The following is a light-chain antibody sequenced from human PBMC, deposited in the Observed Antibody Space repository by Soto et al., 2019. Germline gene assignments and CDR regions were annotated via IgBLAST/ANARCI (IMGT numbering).Light chain of an antibody. J-gene: IGKJ4*01. V-gene: IGKV1D-13*01. CDR3: QQFNNYPLT. CDR2: EAS. CDR1: QGISSA. Sequence: AIKLTQSPSSLSASVGDRVPITCRASQGISSALAWYQQKPGKAPKLMIYEASILQSGVPSRFSGSGSGTECTLTISSLQPEDVATYYCQQFNNYPLTLGGGTKVDIK.